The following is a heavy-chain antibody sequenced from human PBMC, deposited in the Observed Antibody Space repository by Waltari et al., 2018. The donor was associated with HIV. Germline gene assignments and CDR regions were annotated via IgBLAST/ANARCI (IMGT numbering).Heavy chain of an antibody. CDR1: GYTFTSYG. CDR3: SRVGCSSASCRGLFDY. D-gene: IGHD2-2*01. CDR2: SSAYNGNT. J-gene: IGHJ4*02. Sequence: QVQLVQSGAEVKKPGASVKVSCKASGYTFTSYGISWVRQAPGQGIEWMGWSSAYNGNTNHAQKGQGRVRMTTDTSTSTANMELGGVRSDDTAVYYCSRVGCSSASCRGLFDYWGQGTLVTVSS. V-gene: IGHV1-18*01.